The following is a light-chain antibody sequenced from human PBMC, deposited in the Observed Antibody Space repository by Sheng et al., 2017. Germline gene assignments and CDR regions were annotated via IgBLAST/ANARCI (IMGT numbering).Light chain of an antibody. CDR2: VLN. CDR3: AAWDDSLNGFWV. CDR1: SSNIGSNT. V-gene: IGLV1-44*01. Sequence: QSVLTQPPSASGTPGQRVSISCSGSSSNIGSNTVNWYQQLPGTAPKLLHLYVLNQRPSGVPDRFSGSKSGTSASLAISGLQSEDEADYYCAAWDDSLNGFWVFGGRDQAGPS. J-gene: IGLJ3*02.